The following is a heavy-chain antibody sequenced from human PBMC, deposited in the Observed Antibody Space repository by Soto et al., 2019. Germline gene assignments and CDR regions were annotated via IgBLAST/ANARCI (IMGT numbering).Heavy chain of an antibody. Sequence: SVKVSCKASGDTLGHYGVSWVRQVPGKGLEWMGGTTAILGTRDYAQKFQGRMTITSDESTTTSYMELNSLTSDDTAVYYCAAGDSSDTGDHWGQGTLVTVSS. CDR1: GDTLGHYG. CDR2: TTAILGTR. D-gene: IGHD5-18*01. V-gene: IGHV1-69*13. J-gene: IGHJ4*02. CDR3: AAGDSSDTGDH.